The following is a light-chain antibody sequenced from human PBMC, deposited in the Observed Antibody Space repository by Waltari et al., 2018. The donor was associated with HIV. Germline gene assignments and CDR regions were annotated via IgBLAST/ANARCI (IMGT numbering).Light chain of an antibody. CDR3: HQYNNFPLT. J-gene: IGKJ4*01. CDR1: QNVANW. V-gene: IGKV1-16*01. Sequence: DIEMTQSPTSLSAFVGDRVTITCRPSQNVANWLSWFQQTPGKAPKSLIYTASSLQRGVPSRFSGCGSGTNFTRTINNLQPEDSGIYYCHQYNNFPLTFGGGTKVEIK. CDR2: TAS.